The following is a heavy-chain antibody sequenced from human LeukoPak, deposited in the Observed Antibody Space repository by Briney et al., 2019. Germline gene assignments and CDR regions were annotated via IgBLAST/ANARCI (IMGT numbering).Heavy chain of an antibody. J-gene: IGHJ4*02. V-gene: IGHV3-48*02. CDR2: ISSSSSTI. Sequence: GGSLRLSCTASGLTFSTYALSWVRQAPGKGLEWVSYISSSSSTIYYADSVKGRFTISRDNAKNSLYLQMNSLRDEDTAVYYCARAFGPTDYWGQGTLVTVSS. D-gene: IGHD3/OR15-3a*01. CDR3: ARAFGPTDY. CDR1: GLTFSTYA.